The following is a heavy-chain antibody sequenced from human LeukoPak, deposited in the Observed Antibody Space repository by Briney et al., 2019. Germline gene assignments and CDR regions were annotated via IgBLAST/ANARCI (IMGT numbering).Heavy chain of an antibody. V-gene: IGHV4-34*01. J-gene: IGHJ3*02. CDR3: ARAHYDYVWGSYPNAFDI. D-gene: IGHD3-16*02. CDR1: GGSFSGYY. CDR2: INHSGST. Sequence: SETLSLTCAVYGGSFSGYYWSWIRQPPGKGLEWIGEINHSGSTNYSPSLKSRVTISVDTSKNQFSLKLSSVTAADTAVYYCARAHYDYVWGSYPNAFDIWGQGTMVTVSS.